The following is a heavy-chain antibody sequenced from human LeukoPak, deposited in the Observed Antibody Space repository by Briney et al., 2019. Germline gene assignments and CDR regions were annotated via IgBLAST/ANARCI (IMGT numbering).Heavy chain of an antibody. D-gene: IGHD6-6*01. CDR2: IYYSGST. V-gene: IGHV4-59*01. J-gene: IGHJ6*03. CDR1: GGSISSYY. Sequence: SETLSLTCTVSGGSISSYYWSWIRHPPGKGLGWIGYIYYSGSTNYNPSLKSRVTISVDTSKNQFSLKRSSVTAADTAVYYCARVLVPWTARPGKVNYYYYMDVWGKGTTVTVSS. CDR3: ARVLVPWTARPGKVNYYYYMDV.